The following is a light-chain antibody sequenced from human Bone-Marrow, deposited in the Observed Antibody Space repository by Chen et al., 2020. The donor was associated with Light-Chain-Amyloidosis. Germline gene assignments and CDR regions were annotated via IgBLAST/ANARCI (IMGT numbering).Light chain of an antibody. Sequence: SYVLTQPSSVSVAPGQTATIARGGNNIGSTSVHWYQQTPGQAPLLVVYDDSDRPSGIPERLSVSNSGNTATLTISRVEAGDEADYYCQVWDRSSDRPVFGGGTKLTVL. CDR1: NIGSTS. J-gene: IGLJ3*02. V-gene: IGLV3-21*02. CDR3: QVWDRSSDRPV. CDR2: DDS.